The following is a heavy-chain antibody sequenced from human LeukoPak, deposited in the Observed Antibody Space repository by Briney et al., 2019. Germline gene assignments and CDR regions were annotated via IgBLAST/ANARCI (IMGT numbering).Heavy chain of an antibody. CDR3: ARSESGSYLAVFDY. V-gene: IGHV3-20*04. J-gene: IGHJ4*02. Sequence: GGSLRLSCAASGFTFDDYGMSWVRHAPGKGLEWVSGINWNGGSTGYADSVKGRFTISRDNAKNSLYLQMNSLRAEDTALYYCARSESGSYLAVFDYWGQGTLVTVSS. D-gene: IGHD1-26*01. CDR1: GFTFDDYG. CDR2: INWNGGST.